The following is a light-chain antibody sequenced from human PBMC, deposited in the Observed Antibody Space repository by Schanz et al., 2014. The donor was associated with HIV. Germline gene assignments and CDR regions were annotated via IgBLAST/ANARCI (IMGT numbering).Light chain of an antibody. Sequence: QSVLTQPPSASGSPGQSVTISCAGTRGDIGSYNYVSWYQQRPGKAPRLLIFEVNKRPSGVPDRFSGSKSDNTASLTVSGLQTEDEADYYCLSYAGNNNLIFGGGTKLTVL. J-gene: IGLJ2*01. CDR2: EVN. CDR1: RGDIGSYNY. CDR3: LSYAGNNNLI. V-gene: IGLV2-8*01.